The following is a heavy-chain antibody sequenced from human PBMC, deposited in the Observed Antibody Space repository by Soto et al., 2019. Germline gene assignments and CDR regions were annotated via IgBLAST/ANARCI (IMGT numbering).Heavy chain of an antibody. Sequence: GGSLRLSCAASGFTFSTYAMHWVRQAPGKGLEWVAVISYDGNNKYYADSVKGRFTISRDNSKNTLYLQMNSLRVEDTAVYYCARDGFPPPYNILTGYYGMDVWGQGTTVTVSS. CDR3: ARDGFPPPYNILTGYYGMDV. J-gene: IGHJ6*02. D-gene: IGHD3-9*01. CDR1: GFTFSTYA. V-gene: IGHV3-30-3*01. CDR2: ISYDGNNK.